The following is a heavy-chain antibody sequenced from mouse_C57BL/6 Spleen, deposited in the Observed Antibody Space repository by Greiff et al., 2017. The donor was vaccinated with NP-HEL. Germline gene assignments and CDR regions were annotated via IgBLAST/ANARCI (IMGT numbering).Heavy chain of an antibody. D-gene: IGHD1-1*01. CDR3: ARGGYYGFDY. CDR2: IYPGSGNT. CDR1: GYTFTDYY. V-gene: IGHV1-76*01. Sequence: VQLQQSGAELVRPGASVKLSCKASGYTFTDYYINWAKQRPGQGLEWIARIYPGSGNTYYNEKFKGKATLTAEKSSSTAYMQLSSLTSEDSAVYFCARGGYYGFDYWGQGTTLTVSS. J-gene: IGHJ2*01.